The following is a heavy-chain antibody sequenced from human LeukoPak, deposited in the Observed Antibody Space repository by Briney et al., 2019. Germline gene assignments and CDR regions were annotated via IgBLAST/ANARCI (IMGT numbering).Heavy chain of an antibody. D-gene: IGHD6-6*01. CDR2: MNPNSGNT. Sequence: ASVTVSCKASGYTFTSYDINWVRQAPGQGLEWMGWMNPNSGNTGYAQKFQGRVTMTRNTSISTAYMELSSLRSKDTAVYYCARVYSSSSDYYYYMDVWGKGTTVTVSS. J-gene: IGHJ6*03. CDR1: GYTFTSYD. V-gene: IGHV1-8*01. CDR3: ARVYSSSSDYYYYMDV.